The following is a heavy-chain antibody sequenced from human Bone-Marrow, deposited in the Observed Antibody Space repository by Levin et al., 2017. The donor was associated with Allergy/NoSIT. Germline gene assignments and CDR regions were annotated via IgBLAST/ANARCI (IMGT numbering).Heavy chain of an antibody. CDR2: MWYDGSGT. J-gene: IGHJ4*02. CDR3: ARESKQYVYFDF. D-gene: IGHD6-19*01. CDR1: GFGLNSHG. Sequence: PGGSLRLSCEVSGFGLNSHGMHWVRQSPGKGLEWLGVMWYDGSGTHYADSVRGRFTISRDMSANTLHLEMRNLRVEDTGVYFCARESKQYVYFDFWGQGTVVSVSS. V-gene: IGHV3-33*01.